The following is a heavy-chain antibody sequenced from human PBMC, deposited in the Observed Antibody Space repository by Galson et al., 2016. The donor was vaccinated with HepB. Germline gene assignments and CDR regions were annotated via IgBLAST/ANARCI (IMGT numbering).Heavy chain of an antibody. Sequence: SETLSLTCSVSGASISGTEYYWGWIRQPPGRGLEWIGSIYHTESTYYNPSLESRVTISVDTSKNQFSLRLNSVTAADTGVYYCATGIVVAGKYYYYYMDVWGKGTTVTVSS. D-gene: IGHD6-19*01. CDR2: IYHTEST. CDR1: GASISGTEYY. J-gene: IGHJ6*03. V-gene: IGHV4-39*01. CDR3: ATGIVVAGKYYYYYMDV.